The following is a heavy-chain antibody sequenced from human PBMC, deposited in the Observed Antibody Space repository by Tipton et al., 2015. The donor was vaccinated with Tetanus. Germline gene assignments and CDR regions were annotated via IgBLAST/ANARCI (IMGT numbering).Heavy chain of an antibody. D-gene: IGHD1-26*01. V-gene: IGHV4-59*01. Sequence: TLSLTCTVSGGSITNYYWSWIRQPPGKGLEWIGYMHYSGITSYNPSLESRVSISLDTSNNQFSLKLRSVTAADTAVYYCARAARFTTGRYSLDLDHWGQGTLFTVSS. CDR1: GGSITNYY. J-gene: IGHJ4*02. CDR2: MHYSGIT. CDR3: ARAARFTTGRYSLDLDH.